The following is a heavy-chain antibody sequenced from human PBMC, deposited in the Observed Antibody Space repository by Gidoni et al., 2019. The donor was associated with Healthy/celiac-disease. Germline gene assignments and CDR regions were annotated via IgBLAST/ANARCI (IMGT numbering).Heavy chain of an antibody. D-gene: IGHD6-13*01. V-gene: IGHV4-34*01. J-gene: IGHJ5*02. Sequence: QVQLQQWGAGLLKPSETLSLTCAVYGGSFSGYYWRWIRQPPGKGLEWIGEINHSGSTNYNPSLKSRVTISVDTSKNQFSLKLSSVTAADTAVYYCARGMAFIARNWFDPWGQGTLVTVSS. CDR3: ARGMAFIARNWFDP. CDR2: INHSGST. CDR1: GGSFSGYY.